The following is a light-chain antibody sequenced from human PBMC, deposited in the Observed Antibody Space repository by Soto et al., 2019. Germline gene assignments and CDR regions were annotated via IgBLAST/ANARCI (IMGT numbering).Light chain of an antibody. CDR2: KES. CDR1: QSISAW. Sequence: DIQMTQSPSTLSASVGDRVTITCRASQSISAWVARYQQKPGKAPKLLIYKESTLQTGVPSRFSGSGSGTEFTLTISSLQPDDFATYYCQQYSSYSYTFGQGTKLEIK. V-gene: IGKV1-5*03. CDR3: QQYSSYSYT. J-gene: IGKJ2*01.